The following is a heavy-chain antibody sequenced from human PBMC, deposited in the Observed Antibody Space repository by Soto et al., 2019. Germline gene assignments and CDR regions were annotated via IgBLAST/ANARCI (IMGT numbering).Heavy chain of an antibody. D-gene: IGHD1-1*01. J-gene: IGHJ6*02. CDR1: GGTFSSYA. Sequence: QVQLVQSGAEVKKPGSSVKVSCKASGGTFSSYAISRVRQAPGQGLAWMGGIIPIFGTANYAQKFQGRVTITADKSTSTAYMELSSLRSEDTAVYYCARGVKVQLELHCGMDVWGQGTTVTVSS. CDR2: IIPIFGTA. V-gene: IGHV1-69*06. CDR3: ARGVKVQLELHCGMDV.